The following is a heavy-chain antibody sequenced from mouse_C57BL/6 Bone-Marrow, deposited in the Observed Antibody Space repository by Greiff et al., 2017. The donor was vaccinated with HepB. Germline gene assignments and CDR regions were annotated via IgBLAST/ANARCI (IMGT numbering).Heavy chain of an antibody. V-gene: IGHV1-81*01. CDR2: IYPRSGNT. D-gene: IGHD1-1*02. CDR1: GYTFTSYG. Sequence: QVQLKQSGAELARPGASVKLSCKASGYTFTSYGISWVKQRTGQGLEWIGEIYPRSGNTYYNEKFKGKATLTVDQSSSTAYMQLNSLTSEDSAVYYCARDPEYGPGAMDYWGQGTSVTVSS. CDR3: ARDPEYGPGAMDY. J-gene: IGHJ4*01.